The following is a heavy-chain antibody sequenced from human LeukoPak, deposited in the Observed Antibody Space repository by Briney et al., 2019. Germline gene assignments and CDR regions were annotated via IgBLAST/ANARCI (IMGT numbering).Heavy chain of an antibody. V-gene: IGHV1-18*01. D-gene: IGHD3-22*01. CDR2: ISAYNGNT. CDR1: GCTFTNYG. J-gene: IGHJ4*02. Sequence: GASVKVSCKASGCTFTNYGISWVRQAPGQGLEWMGWISAYNGNTNYTQKLQGRVSMTTDTSTSTAYMELRSLRSDDTAVYYCARRLDYFDISGYHTLDYWGQGTLVTVSS. CDR3: ARRLDYFDISGYHTLDY.